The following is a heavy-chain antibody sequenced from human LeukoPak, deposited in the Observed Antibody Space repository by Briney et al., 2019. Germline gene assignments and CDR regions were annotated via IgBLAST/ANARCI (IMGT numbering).Heavy chain of an antibody. CDR2: ITGSGGDT. D-gene: IGHD2-15*01. J-gene: IGHJ3*02. V-gene: IGHV3-23*01. CDR3: ARDSSVGLDAFDI. CDR1: GFTFSAFA. Sequence: PGGSLRLSCAASGFTFSAFAINWVRQAPGKGLEWVSAITGSGGDTYYADSVKGRFTISRDNSKNTLYLQMNSLRVEDSAVYYCARDSSVGLDAFDIWGQGTMVTVSS.